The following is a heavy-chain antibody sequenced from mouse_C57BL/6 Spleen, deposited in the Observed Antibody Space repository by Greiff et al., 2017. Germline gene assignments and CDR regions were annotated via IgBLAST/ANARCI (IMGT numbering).Heavy chain of an antibody. CDR3: ARGGYGNPFAY. CDR1: GYSFTGYY. D-gene: IGHD2-1*01. CDR2: INPSTGGT. V-gene: IGHV1-42*01. Sequence: VQLQQSGPELVKPGASVKISCKASGYSFTGYYMNWVKQSPEKSLEWIGEINPSTGGTTYNQKFKAKDTLTVDKSSSTAYMQLKSLPSEDSAVYYCARGGYGNPFAYWGQGTLVTVSA. J-gene: IGHJ3*01.